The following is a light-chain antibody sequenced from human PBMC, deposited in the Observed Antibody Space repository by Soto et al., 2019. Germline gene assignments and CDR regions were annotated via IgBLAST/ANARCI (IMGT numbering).Light chain of an antibody. J-gene: IGLJ1*01. CDR3: FSYAGDKTYV. CDR2: EAS. V-gene: IGLV2-23*01. CDR1: GSDVRTYNL. Sequence: QSVLAQPASVSGSPGQSITISCTVTGSDVRTYNLVSWYQQHPGKVPKLIIYEASKRPSGVSNRFSGSQPGNTASLTVSGLQAEDEADYNCFSYAGDKTYVFGSGTKVTVL.